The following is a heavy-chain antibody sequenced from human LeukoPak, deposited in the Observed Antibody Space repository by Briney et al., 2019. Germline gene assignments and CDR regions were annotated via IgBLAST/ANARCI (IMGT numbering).Heavy chain of an antibody. J-gene: IGHJ3*01. CDR1: GGTFNSYA. V-gene: IGHV1-69*13. CDR3: ARASFPFLEWTTSIPFDV. Sequence: ASVKVCCKASGGTFNSYALSWVRQAPGQGLVWMGGIIPIYPTTDYAQKFQGRVTISADESTGTVSIELSNLRSEDTPVHYCARASFPFLEWTTSIPFDVWGQGTLVIVSS. CDR2: IIPIYPTT. D-gene: IGHD3-3*02.